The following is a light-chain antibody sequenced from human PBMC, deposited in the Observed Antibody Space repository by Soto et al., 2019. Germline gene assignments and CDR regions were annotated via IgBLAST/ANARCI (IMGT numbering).Light chain of an antibody. J-gene: IGLJ1*01. V-gene: IGLV2-14*01. CDR3: SSYASTSTAV. Sequence: QSVLTQPASVSGSPGQSITISCTGTSSDVGAYNYVSWYQQHPGKAPKLMIYEVNYRPSGVSNRFSGSKSGITASLTISGLQPEDEADYSRSSYASTSTAVFGSGTKVTVL. CDR2: EVN. CDR1: SSDVGAYNY.